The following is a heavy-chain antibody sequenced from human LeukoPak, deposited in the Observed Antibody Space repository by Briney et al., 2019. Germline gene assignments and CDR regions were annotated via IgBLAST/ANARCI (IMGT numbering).Heavy chain of an antibody. CDR3: ARRGEGGTYQSLDY. CDR2: IYPADSDT. Sequence: GESLKISCTASTYNFADYWIGWVRQIPGKGLEWMGIIYPADSDTRYSPSFQGQVTISVDKSINTAYLQWSSLKASDTAMYYCARRGEGGTYQSLDYWGQGTLVTVSS. D-gene: IGHD1-26*01. CDR1: TYNFADYW. J-gene: IGHJ4*02. V-gene: IGHV5-51*01.